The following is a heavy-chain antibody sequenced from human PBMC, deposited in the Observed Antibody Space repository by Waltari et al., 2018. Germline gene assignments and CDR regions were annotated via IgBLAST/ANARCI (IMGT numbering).Heavy chain of an antibody. Sequence: EVQLLESGGVLVHPGGSLSLSWAASGFPFDTHAMTWVRQAPVKGLEWVAYITGSGSTVHYADSVKGRFIISRDNSNKTLYLQINSLRAEDTALYYCARSGNSAWYFGVFLDYWGQGSRVTVSS. CDR2: ITGSGSTV. CDR3: ARSGNSAWYFGVFLDY. J-gene: IGHJ4*02. CDR1: GFPFDTHA. D-gene: IGHD6-19*01. V-gene: IGHV3-23*01.